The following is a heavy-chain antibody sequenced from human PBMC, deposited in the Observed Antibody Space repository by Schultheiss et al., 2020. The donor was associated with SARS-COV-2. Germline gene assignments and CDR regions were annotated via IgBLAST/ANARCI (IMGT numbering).Heavy chain of an antibody. Sequence: SETLSLTCTVSGASISSDYWSWIRQPPGKGLEWIGYIFYSRSDNYNPSLESRVTMSVDTSKNQFSLKLTSVIAADTAVYYCARRRSDGNWWLDTWGQGTLVTVSS. J-gene: IGHJ5*02. CDR1: GASISSDY. CDR3: ARRRSDGNWWLDT. CDR2: IFYSRSD. D-gene: IGHD2-8*02. V-gene: IGHV4-59*08.